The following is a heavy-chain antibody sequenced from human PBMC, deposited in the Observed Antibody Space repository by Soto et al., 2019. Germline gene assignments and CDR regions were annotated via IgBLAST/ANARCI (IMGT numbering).Heavy chain of an antibody. Sequence: GESLKISCKGSGYSFTSYWISWVRQMPGKGLEWMGRIDPSDSYTNYSPSFQGHVTISADKSISTAYLQWSSLKTSDTAMYYCARRSLDGSVTAASFYYYYYGMDVWGQRTTVTVSS. CDR3: ARRSLDGSVTAASFYYYYYGMDV. D-gene: IGHD3-10*01. CDR1: GYSFTSYW. J-gene: IGHJ6*02. CDR2: IDPSDSYT. V-gene: IGHV5-10-1*01.